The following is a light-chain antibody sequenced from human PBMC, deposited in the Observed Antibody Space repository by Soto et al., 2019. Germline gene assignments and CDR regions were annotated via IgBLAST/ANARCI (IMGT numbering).Light chain of an antibody. J-gene: IGKJ5*01. CDR1: QSVSNY. Sequence: EIVLTQSPATLSLSPGERATLSCRASQSVSNYLAWYQQKPGQAPRLLIYDASNRATGIPARFSGSGSGTDFTLTISSLEPQDFAVYYCQQRSNWPPSTFGQGTRLEIK. V-gene: IGKV3-11*01. CDR2: DAS. CDR3: QQRSNWPPST.